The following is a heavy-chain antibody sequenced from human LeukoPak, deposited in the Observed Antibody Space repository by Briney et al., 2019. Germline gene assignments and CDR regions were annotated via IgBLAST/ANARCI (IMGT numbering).Heavy chain of an antibody. Sequence: GGSLRLSCEVSGFIFSYYGMNWVRQAPGKGLEWVSAISDSDDATYYADSVKGRFTISRDNAKNSLYLQMNSLRGEDTAVYYCARGWSGSYPNYFDYWGQGTLVTVSS. CDR1: GFIFSYYG. J-gene: IGHJ4*02. CDR3: ARGWSGSYPNYFDY. CDR2: ISDSDDAT. V-gene: IGHV3-23*01. D-gene: IGHD1-26*01.